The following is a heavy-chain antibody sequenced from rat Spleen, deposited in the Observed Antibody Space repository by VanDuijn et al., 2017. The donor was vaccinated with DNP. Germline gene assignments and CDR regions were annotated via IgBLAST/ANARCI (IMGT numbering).Heavy chain of an antibody. J-gene: IGHJ2*01. Sequence: EVQLVESGGGLVQPGRSLKLSCAASGFTFSDYNMAWVRQAPKKGLEWVASISATGGSTSYRDSVKGRFTISRDNARSTLYLQMYSLRSEDMATYFCARHYVYYGFDYWGQGVMVTVSS. D-gene: IGHD1-6*01. CDR2: ISATGGST. CDR1: GFTFSDYN. CDR3: ARHYVYYGFDY. V-gene: IGHV5-7*01.